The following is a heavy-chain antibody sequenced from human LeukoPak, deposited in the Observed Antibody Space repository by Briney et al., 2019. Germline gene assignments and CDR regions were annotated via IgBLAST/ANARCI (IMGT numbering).Heavy chain of an antibody. CDR3: TTEGDEWELPDHFDY. J-gene: IGHJ4*02. V-gene: IGHV3-15*07. CDR1: GFTFSNAW. Sequence: GGSLRLSCAASGFTFSNAWMNWVRQAPGKGLEWVGRIKSKTDGGTTDYAAPVKGRFTISRDDSKNTLYLQMNSLKTEDTAVYYCTTEGDEWELPDHFDYWGQGTLVTVSS. D-gene: IGHD1-26*01. CDR2: IKSKTDGGTT.